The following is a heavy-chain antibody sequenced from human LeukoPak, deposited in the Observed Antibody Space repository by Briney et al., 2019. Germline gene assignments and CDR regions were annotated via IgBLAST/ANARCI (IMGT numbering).Heavy chain of an antibody. CDR2: FIWNSGRI. V-gene: IGHV3-9*01. CDR1: GATFDDYA. J-gene: IGHJ4*02. Sequence: GGSLRLSCAASGATFDDYAMHWARQAPGKGLEWVSGFIWNSGRIGYADSVKGRFTISRDNAKNSLYLQMNSLRPEDTALYYCVKEKAGSPFFDYWGQGTLVTVSS. D-gene: IGHD6-13*01. CDR3: VKEKAGSPFFDY.